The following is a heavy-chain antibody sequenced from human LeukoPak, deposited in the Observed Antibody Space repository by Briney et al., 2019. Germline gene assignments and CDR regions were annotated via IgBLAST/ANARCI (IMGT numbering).Heavy chain of an antibody. V-gene: IGHV4-31*03. CDR3: ARESSSEWFDP. Sequence: TLSLTCTVSGGSISSGGYYWSWIRQHPGKGLEWIGYIYYSGSTYYNPSLKSRVTISVDTSKNQFSLKLSSVTAADTAVYYCARESSSEWFDPWGQGTLVTVSS. D-gene: IGHD6-19*01. CDR2: IYYSGST. J-gene: IGHJ5*02. CDR1: GGSISSGGYY.